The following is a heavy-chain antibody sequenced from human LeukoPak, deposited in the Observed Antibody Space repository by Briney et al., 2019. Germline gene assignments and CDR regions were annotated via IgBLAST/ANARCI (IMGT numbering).Heavy chain of an antibody. CDR1: GFTFSTYS. V-gene: IGHV3-48*01. J-gene: IGHJ6*02. D-gene: IGHD1-26*01. CDR2: ISSSSSAI. Sequence: PGGSLRLSCVASGFTFSTYSMSWVRQAPGKGLEWVSNISSSSSAIYYADSVKGRFTISRDNSKNTLYLQMNSLRTEDTAVYYCAKGRVGANGYYYYGMDVWGQGTTVTVSS. CDR3: AKGRVGANGYYYYGMDV.